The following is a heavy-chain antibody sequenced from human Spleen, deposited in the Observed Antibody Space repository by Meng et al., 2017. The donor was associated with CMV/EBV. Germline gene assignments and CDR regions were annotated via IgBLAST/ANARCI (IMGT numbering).Heavy chain of an antibody. V-gene: IGHV3-21*01. Sequence: SCAASGFTFSSYSMNWVRQAPGKGLEWVSSISSSSSYIYYADSVKGRFTISRDNAKNSLYLQMNSLRAEDTAVYYCARGSSGGYFDYWGQGTPVTVSS. CDR1: GFTFSSYS. CDR3: ARGSSGGYFDY. J-gene: IGHJ4*02. CDR2: ISSSSSYI. D-gene: IGHD6-6*01.